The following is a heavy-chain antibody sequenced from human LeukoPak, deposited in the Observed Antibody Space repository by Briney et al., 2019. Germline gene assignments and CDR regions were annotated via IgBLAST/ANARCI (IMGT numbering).Heavy chain of an antibody. D-gene: IGHD3-3*01. J-gene: IGHJ5*02. CDR1: GYTFTGYY. CDR3: ARIHYDSGWFDP. CDR2: ISAYNGDT. V-gene: IGHV1-18*04. Sequence: ASVKVSCKASGYTFTGYYMHWVRQAPGQGLEWMGWISAYNGDTNYAQKLQGRVTMTTDTSTSTAYMELRSLRSDDTAVYYCARIHYDSGWFDPWGQGTLVTVS.